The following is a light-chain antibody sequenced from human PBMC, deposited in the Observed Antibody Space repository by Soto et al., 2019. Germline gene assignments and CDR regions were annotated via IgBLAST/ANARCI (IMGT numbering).Light chain of an antibody. V-gene: IGKV3-20*01. CDR2: GAS. CDR3: QQYGSSPLT. Sequence: EIVLTQSPGTLSLSPGERATLSCRASQSVSSYLAWYQQKPGQAPRLLIYGASSRAIGIPDRFSGSGSGTDFTLTISILEPEDFAVYYCQQYGSSPLTFGGGTKVEIQ. J-gene: IGKJ4*01. CDR1: QSVSSY.